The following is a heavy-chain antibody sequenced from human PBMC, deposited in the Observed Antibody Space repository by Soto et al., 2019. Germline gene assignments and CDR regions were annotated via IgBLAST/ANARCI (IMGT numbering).Heavy chain of an antibody. CDR3: ACWDYGVNSDFAY. D-gene: IGHD4-17*01. V-gene: IGHV4-30-4*01. Sequence: SETLSLTCTVSGGSISSGDYYWSWIRQPPGKGLEWIGYIYYSGSTYYNPSLKSRVTISVDTSKNQFSLKLSSVTAADTAVYYCACWDYGVNSDFAYRAQGTLVPVSA. CDR1: GGSISSGDYY. J-gene: IGHJ4*02. CDR2: IYYSGST.